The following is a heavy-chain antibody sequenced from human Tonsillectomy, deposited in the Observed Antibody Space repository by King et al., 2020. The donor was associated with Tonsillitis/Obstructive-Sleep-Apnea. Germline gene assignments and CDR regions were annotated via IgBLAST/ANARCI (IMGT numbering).Heavy chain of an antibody. D-gene: IGHD1-14*01. V-gene: IGHV4-4*02. J-gene: IGHJ5*02. CDR1: GGSINSSDW. CDR3: TSGNITPRDWFDP. CDR2: IYHDGST. Sequence: QLQESGPGLVKPSGTLSLTCAVSGGSINSSDWWSWVRQPPGKGLEWIGEIYHDGSTNYNPSLQSRVTISVDKSKNHFSLELTSVTAADTAVYYCTSGNITPRDWFDPWGQGTLVTVSS.